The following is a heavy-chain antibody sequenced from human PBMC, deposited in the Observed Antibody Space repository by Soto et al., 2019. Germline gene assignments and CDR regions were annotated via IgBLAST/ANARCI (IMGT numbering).Heavy chain of an antibody. CDR2: ISGSGGST. CDR1: GFTFSSYA. D-gene: IGHD5-12*01. J-gene: IGHJ6*03. V-gene: IGHV3-23*01. CDR3: AKGDVDIVAKIRYYYYYYMDV. Sequence: GGSPRLSCAASGFTFSSYAMSWVRQAPGKGLEWVSAISGSGGSTYYADSVKGRFTISRDNSKNTLYLQMNSLRAEDTAVYYCAKGDVDIVAKIRYYYYYYMDVWGKGTTVTVSS.